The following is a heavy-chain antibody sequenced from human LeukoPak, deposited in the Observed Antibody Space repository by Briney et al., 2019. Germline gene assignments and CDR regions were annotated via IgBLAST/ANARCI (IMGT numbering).Heavy chain of an antibody. D-gene: IGHD2-21*01. CDR1: GFIFSDYA. CDR3: AKAQGYCGGETCQYAVDV. J-gene: IGHJ6*02. V-gene: IGHV3-23*01. CDR2: ISASGSRT. Sequence: GGSLRLSCAASGFIFSDYAMAWVRQAPGEGLEWVSGISASGSRTYYADSVKGRFTISRDKSKNTLFLQMNSLRAEDTAAYYCAKAQGYCGGETCQYAVDVWGQGTTVTVSS.